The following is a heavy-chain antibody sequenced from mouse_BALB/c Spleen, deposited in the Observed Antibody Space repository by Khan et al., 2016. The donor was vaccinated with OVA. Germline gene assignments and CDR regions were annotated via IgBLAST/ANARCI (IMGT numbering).Heavy chain of an antibody. CDR2: IWSDGFT. J-gene: IGHJ4*01. Sequence: QVQLKESGPGLVAPSQSLSITCTVAGFSLTSYGVHWVRQPPGKGLEWLVVIWSDGFTTYNSALKSRLSISKDNSKSQIFLKMNSLQTDDTAMYYSTRGIYYFGSRYMDYWGQGTSVTVSS. D-gene: IGHD1-1*01. V-gene: IGHV2-6*02. CDR3: TRGIYYFGSRYMDY. CDR1: GFSLTSYG.